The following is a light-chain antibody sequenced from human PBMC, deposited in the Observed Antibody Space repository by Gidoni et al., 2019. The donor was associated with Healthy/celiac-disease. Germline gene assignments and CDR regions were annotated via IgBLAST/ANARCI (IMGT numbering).Light chain of an antibody. CDR1: QGISSY. CDR2: AAS. J-gene: IGKJ4*01. Sequence: DIQLTTSPSFLSASVGDRVTITCRASQGISSYLAWYQQKPGKAPKLLIYAASTLQSGVPSRFSGSGSGTEFTLTISSLQPEDFATYYCQQLNSYPPAFGGGTKVEIK. V-gene: IGKV1-9*01. CDR3: QQLNSYPPA.